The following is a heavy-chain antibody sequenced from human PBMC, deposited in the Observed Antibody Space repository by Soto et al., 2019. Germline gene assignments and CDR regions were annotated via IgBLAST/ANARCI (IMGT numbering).Heavy chain of an antibody. CDR2: INHSGST. V-gene: IGHV4-34*01. D-gene: IGHD3-22*01. J-gene: IGHJ4*02. Sequence: PSETLSLTCAVYGGSFSGYYWSWIRQPPGKGLEWIGEINHSGSTNYNPSLKSRVTISVDTSKNQFSLKLSSVTAADTAVYYCARGGYYDSSGIFDYWGQGTLVTVSS. CDR1: GGSFSGYY. CDR3: ARGGYYDSSGIFDY.